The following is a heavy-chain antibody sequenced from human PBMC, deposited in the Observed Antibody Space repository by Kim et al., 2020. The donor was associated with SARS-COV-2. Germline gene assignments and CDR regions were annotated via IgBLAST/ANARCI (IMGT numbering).Heavy chain of an antibody. CDR3: AREGSTSCYNH. V-gene: IGHV3-21*01. D-gene: IGHD2-2*02. J-gene: IGHJ5*02. CDR2: ISSSSNYI. Sequence: GGSLRLSCAASGFTFSSYSMSWVRQAPGKGLEWVSSISSSSNYIYYADSVKGRFSISRDNAKNSLYPQMNSLRAEDTAVYYCAREGSTSCYNHWGQGTLVTVSS. CDR1: GFTFSSYS.